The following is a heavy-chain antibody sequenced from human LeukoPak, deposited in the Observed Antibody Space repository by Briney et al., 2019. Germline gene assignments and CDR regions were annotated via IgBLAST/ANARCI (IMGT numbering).Heavy chain of an antibody. J-gene: IGHJ4*02. CDR2: IKLDGSEK. CDR3: ARDQYDTWSRRGNFDS. Sequence: GGSLRLSCVASGFSFGKYWMSWVRQAPGKGLEWVANIKLDGSEKNYVDSVKGRFTISRDNTKNSLYLQMNSLRAEDTAVFYCARDQYDTWSRRGNFDSWGQGTLVTVSS. CDR1: GFSFGKYW. D-gene: IGHD3/OR15-3a*01. V-gene: IGHV3-7*03.